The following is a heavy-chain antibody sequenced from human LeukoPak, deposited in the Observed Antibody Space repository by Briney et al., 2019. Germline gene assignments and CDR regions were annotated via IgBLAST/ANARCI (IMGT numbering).Heavy chain of an antibody. V-gene: IGHV4-59*13. Sequence: SETLSLTCTVSGGSINNDYWSWIRQPPGKRLEWIGCVCDSGSTNSDPSLQSRVTISADTSRNQFSLKLSSVTAADTAVYYCARLSRIAAAGAYSYYSLDVWGQGTTVTVYS. D-gene: IGHD6-25*01. J-gene: IGHJ6*02. CDR1: GGSINNDY. CDR2: VCDSGST. CDR3: ARLSRIAAAGAYSYYSLDV.